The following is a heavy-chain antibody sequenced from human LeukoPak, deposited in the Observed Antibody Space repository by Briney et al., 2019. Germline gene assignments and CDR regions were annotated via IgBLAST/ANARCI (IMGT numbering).Heavy chain of an antibody. CDR2: IIPIFGTA. V-gene: IGHV1-69*13. J-gene: IGHJ4*02. Sequence: SVKVYCKASGGTFSSYAISWVRQAPGQGLEWMGVIIPIFGTANYAQKFQGRVTITAAESTSTAYMELSSLRSEDTAVYYCAGGYSYALYYFDYWGQGTLVTVSS. D-gene: IGHD5-18*01. CDR1: GGTFSSYA. CDR3: AGGYSYALYYFDY.